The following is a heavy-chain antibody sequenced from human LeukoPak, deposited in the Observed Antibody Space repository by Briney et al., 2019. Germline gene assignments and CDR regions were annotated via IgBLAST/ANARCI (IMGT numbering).Heavy chain of an antibody. Sequence: GESLKISCKGSGYSFTSYWIGWVRQMPGKGLEWMGITCPGDSDTRYSLSFQGQVTISADKSISTAYLRWSSLKASDTAMYYCARRVVVVPAAHNWFDPWGQGTLVTVSS. CDR3: ARRVVVVPAAHNWFDP. J-gene: IGHJ5*02. CDR2: TCPGDSDT. D-gene: IGHD2-2*01. CDR1: GYSFTSYW. V-gene: IGHV5-51*01.